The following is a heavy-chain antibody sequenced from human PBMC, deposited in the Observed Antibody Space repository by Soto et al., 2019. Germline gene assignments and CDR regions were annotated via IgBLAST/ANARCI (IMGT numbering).Heavy chain of an antibody. CDR3: ARHRYGDLDY. J-gene: IGHJ4*02. Sequence: SETLSLTCAVYGGSFSGYYWSWIRQPPGKGLEWIGEINHSGSTNYNPSLKSRVTISVDTSKNQFSLKLSSVTAADTAVYYCARHRYGDLDYWGQGTLVTVSS. D-gene: IGHD4-17*01. CDR1: GGSFSGYY. V-gene: IGHV4-34*01. CDR2: INHSGST.